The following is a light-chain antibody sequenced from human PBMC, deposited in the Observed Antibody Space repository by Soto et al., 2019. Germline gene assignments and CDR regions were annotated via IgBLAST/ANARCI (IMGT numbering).Light chain of an antibody. Sequence: EIVLTQSPGTLSLSPGERATLSCRASQSVSSSYLAWYQQKPGQAPRLLIYGASSRATGIPDRFSGSGSGTDFTLTISRLEPEDFAVYYCQQYGSSTLTFGGGTKVKIK. CDR1: QSVSSSY. V-gene: IGKV3-20*01. CDR3: QQYGSSTLT. J-gene: IGKJ4*01. CDR2: GAS.